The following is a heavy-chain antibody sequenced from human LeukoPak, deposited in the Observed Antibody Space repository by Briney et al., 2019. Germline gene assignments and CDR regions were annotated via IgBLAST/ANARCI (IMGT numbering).Heavy chain of an antibody. J-gene: IGHJ4*02. CDR1: GGSISSYY. CDR3: AGATDFWSGYYLDY. D-gene: IGHD3-3*01. V-gene: IGHV4-59*01. CDR2: IYYSGST. Sequence: SETLSLTCTVSGGSISSYYWSWIRQPPGKGLEWIGYIYYSGSTNYNPSLKSRVTISVDTSKNQFSLKLSSVTAADTAVYYCAGATDFWSGYYLDYWGQGTLVTVSS.